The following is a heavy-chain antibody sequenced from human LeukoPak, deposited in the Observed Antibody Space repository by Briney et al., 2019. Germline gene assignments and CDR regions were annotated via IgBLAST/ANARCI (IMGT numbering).Heavy chain of an antibody. J-gene: IGHJ4*02. Sequence: PGGSLRLSCAASGFTFSSYGMSWIRQAPGKGLEWVSYISSSGSTIYYADSVKGRFTISRDNAKNSLYLQMSSLRAEDTGVYYCASINWWEQTVIDNWGQGTLVTVSS. CDR1: GFTFSSYG. CDR2: ISSSGSTI. D-gene: IGHD1-26*01. CDR3: ASINWWEQTVIDN. V-gene: IGHV3-48*03.